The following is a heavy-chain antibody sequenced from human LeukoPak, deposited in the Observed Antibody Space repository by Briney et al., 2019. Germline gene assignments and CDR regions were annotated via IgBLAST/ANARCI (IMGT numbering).Heavy chain of an antibody. CDR3: AKEYSSSWYFRSGLPGDMDV. J-gene: IGHJ6*02. Sequence: GGSLRLSCAASGFTFSSYAMSWVRQAPGKGLEWVSAISGSGGSTFYADSVKGRFTISRDNSKNTLYLQMNSLRAEDTAVYYCAKEYSSSWYFRSGLPGDMDVWGQGTTVTVSS. CDR1: GFTFSSYA. CDR2: ISGSGGST. D-gene: IGHD6-13*01. V-gene: IGHV3-23*01.